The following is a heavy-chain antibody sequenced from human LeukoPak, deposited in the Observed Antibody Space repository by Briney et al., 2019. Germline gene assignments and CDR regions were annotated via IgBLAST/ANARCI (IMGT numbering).Heavy chain of an antibody. CDR2: IIPIFGTA. CDR1: GGTFSSYA. CDR3: ATIPLVGATEVFDY. J-gene: IGHJ4*02. Sequence: ASVKVSCKASGGTFSSYAISWVRQAPGQGLEWMGGIIPIFGTANYAQKFQGRVTITTDESTSTAYMELSSLRSEDTAVYYCATIPLVGATEVFDYWGQGTLVTVSS. V-gene: IGHV1-69*05. D-gene: IGHD1-26*01.